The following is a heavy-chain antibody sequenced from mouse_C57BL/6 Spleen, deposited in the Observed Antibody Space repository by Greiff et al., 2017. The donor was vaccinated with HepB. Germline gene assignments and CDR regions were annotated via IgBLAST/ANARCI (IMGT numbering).Heavy chain of an antibody. J-gene: IGHJ1*03. CDR2: INPNNGGT. CDR1: GYTFTDYN. V-gene: IGHV1-18*01. CDR3: ARGITTVVGYFDV. D-gene: IGHD1-1*01. Sequence: EVQLQQSGPELVKPGASVKIPCKASGYTFTDYNMDWVKQSHGKSLEWIGDINPNNGGTIYNQKFKGKATLTVDKSSSTAYMELRSLTSEDTAVYYCARGITTVVGYFDVWGTGTTVTVSS.